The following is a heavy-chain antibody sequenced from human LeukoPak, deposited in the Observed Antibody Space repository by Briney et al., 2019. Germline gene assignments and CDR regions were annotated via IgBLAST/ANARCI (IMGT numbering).Heavy chain of an antibody. V-gene: IGHV1-8*01. D-gene: IGHD3-9*01. CDR2: MNPNSGNT. J-gene: IGHJ4*02. CDR1: GYTFTSYD. Sequence: ASEKVSCKASGYTFTSYDVNWVRQATGQGLEWMGWMNPNSGNTGYAQKFQGRVTMTRNTSISTAYMELSSLRSEDTAVYYCARGGGFDWSQDYFDYWGQGTLVTVSS. CDR3: ARGGGFDWSQDYFDY.